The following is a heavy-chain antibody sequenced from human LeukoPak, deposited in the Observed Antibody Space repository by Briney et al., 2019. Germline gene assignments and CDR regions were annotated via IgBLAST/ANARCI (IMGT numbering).Heavy chain of an antibody. CDR1: GFIFSSYG. J-gene: IGHJ6*03. CDR2: ISYDGSNK. Sequence: RLGGSLRLSCAASGFIFSSYGMHWVRQAPGKVLEWVAIISYDGSNKYYADSVKGRFTISRDNSKNTLFLQMNSLRAEDTAVYYCAKHPGDFTGIVTYYYMDVWGKGTTVTVSS. CDR3: AKHPGDFTGIVTYYYMDV. D-gene: IGHD1-26*01. V-gene: IGHV3-30*18.